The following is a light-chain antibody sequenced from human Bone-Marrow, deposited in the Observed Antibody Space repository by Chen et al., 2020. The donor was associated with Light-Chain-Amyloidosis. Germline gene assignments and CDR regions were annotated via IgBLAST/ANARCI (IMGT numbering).Light chain of an antibody. CDR1: PFSKQC. J-gene: IGLJ3*02. V-gene: IGLV3-25*02. CDR2: QDM. CDR3: QSADSSGNFWV. Sequence: SSELTQAPSVSVSPGPAARISCSGDPFSKQCAYWYHHRPGPAPLLLRYQDMERPSGIPERFSGSNSGTTVTLTISGVEAEDEADYYCQSADSSGNFWVFGGGTKLTVL.